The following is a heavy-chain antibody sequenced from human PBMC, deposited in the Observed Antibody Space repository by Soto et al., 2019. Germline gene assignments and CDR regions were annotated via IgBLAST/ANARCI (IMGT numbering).Heavy chain of an antibody. J-gene: IGHJ4*01. CDR2: IYHSGTT. V-gene: IGHV4-59*01. CDR1: GGSLSSFY. Sequence: QVRLQESGPGLVKSSETLSLTCTVSGGSLSSFYWGWIRRPPGKGLEWIGYIYHSGTTKYNSSLKSRVTMSVDSSKNELSLKLTSVTAADTATYYCARVHKEELVTVPAAYDDHWGPGTLVTVAS. CDR3: ARVHKEELVTVPAAYDDH. D-gene: IGHD2-2*01.